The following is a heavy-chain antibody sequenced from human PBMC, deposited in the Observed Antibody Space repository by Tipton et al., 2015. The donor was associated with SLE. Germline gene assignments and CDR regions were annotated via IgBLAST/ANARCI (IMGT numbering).Heavy chain of an antibody. Sequence: SLRLSCAASGFTFSSYSMNWVRQAPGKGLEWVSSISSSSSYIYYADSVKGRFTISRDNAKNSLYLQMNSLRAEDTAVYYCARDAYDSSGSDYWGQGTLVTVSS. CDR3: ARDAYDSSGSDY. V-gene: IGHV3-21*01. D-gene: IGHD3-22*01. CDR1: GFTFSSYS. J-gene: IGHJ4*02. CDR2: ISSSSSYI.